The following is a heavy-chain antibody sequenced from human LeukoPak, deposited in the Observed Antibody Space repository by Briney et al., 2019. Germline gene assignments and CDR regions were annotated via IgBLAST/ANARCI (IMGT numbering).Heavy chain of an antibody. V-gene: IGHV1-46*01. CDR2: ISPSGAST. CDR3: ARGSSRGPRDAFDF. D-gene: IGHD2-15*01. CDR1: GYTFTSYY. Sequence: ASVKVSCKASGYTFTSYYVHWVRQAPGQGLEWMGIISPSGASTSYAQKFQGRVTMTRDMSTSTVYMELSSLISEDTAVYYCARGSSRGPRDAFDFWGQGTMVTLSS. J-gene: IGHJ3*01.